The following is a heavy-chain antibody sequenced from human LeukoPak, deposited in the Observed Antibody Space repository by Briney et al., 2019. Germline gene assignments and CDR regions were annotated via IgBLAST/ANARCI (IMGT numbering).Heavy chain of an antibody. CDR2: ISGSGGST. J-gene: IGHJ4*02. Sequence: PGGSLRLSCAASGFTFSSYAMSWVRQAPGKGLEWVSAISGSGGSTYYADSVKGRLTISRDNSKNTLYLQMNSLRAEDTAVYYCAKDGSGYDFSLDLWGQGTLVTVSS. CDR1: GFTFSSYA. D-gene: IGHD5-12*01. CDR3: AKDGSGYDFSLDL. V-gene: IGHV3-23*01.